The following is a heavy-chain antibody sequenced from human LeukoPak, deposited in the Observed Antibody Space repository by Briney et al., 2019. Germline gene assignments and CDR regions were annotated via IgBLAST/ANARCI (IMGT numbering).Heavy chain of an antibody. V-gene: IGHV3-33*01. CDR1: GFTFNSYG. Sequence: PGGSLRLSCGASGFTFNSYGMQWVRQAPGKGLEWVAAIWYDGSYKYYADSVKGRFTISRDNSKNTLYLQMNSLRADDTAVYYCARGGKYQLLYLDYWGQGTLVTVSS. D-gene: IGHD2-2*01. CDR2: IWYDGSYK. CDR3: ARGGKYQLLYLDY. J-gene: IGHJ4*02.